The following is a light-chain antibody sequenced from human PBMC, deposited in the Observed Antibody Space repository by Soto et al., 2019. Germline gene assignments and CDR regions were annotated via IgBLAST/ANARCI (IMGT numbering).Light chain of an antibody. CDR1: QSVSSSY. V-gene: IGKV3-20*01. J-gene: IGKJ2*01. CDR2: GAS. CDR3: QQYGSSPPYT. Sequence: EIVLTQSPGTLSLSPGERATLSCRASQSVSSSYLAWYQQKPGQAPRLLIYGASSRATGIPDRFSGSGSGTDLTLTISRLEPEDFEVYYCQQYGSSPPYTFGQGTKLEIK.